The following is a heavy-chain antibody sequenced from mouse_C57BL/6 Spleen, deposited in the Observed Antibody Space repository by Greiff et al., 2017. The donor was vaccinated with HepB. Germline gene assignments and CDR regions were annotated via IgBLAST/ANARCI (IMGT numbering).Heavy chain of an antibody. CDR2: INPSTGGT. Sequence: VQLKQSGPELVKPGASVKISCKASGYSFTGYYMNWVKQSPEKSLEWIGEINPSTGGTTYNQKFKAKATLTVDKSSSTANMQLKSLTSEDSAVYYCARDLTTGYFDVWGTGTTVTVSS. CDR3: ARDLTTGYFDV. V-gene: IGHV1-42*01. J-gene: IGHJ1*03. CDR1: GYSFTGYY.